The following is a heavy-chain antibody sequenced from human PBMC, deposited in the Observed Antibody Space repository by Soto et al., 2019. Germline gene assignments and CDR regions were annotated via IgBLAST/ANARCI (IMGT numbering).Heavy chain of an antibody. Sequence: GGSLRLSCSASGFIFSESTIYWVRQVPGKGLEAISAVSTSGRSTYYADSVKDRFTISRDNSKNTLFLQMGSLRPEDTAIYYCVKQAHGLDGVAFDYWGQGTQVTVSS. V-gene: IGHV3-64D*06. D-gene: IGHD2-15*01. CDR3: VKQAHGLDGVAFDY. CDR1: GFIFSEST. CDR2: VSTSGRST. J-gene: IGHJ4*02.